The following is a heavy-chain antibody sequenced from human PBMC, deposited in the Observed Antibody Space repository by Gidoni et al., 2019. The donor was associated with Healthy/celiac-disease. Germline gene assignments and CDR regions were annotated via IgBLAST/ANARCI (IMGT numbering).Heavy chain of an antibody. CDR3: AKLLGYCSSTSCSSDAFDI. D-gene: IGHD2-2*01. V-gene: IGHV3-30*18. J-gene: IGHJ3*02. CDR2: ISYDGSNK. Sequence: QVQLVESGGGVVQPGRSLRLSCAASGFTFSSYGMHWVRQAPGKGLEWVAVISYDGSNKYYADSVKGRFTISRDNSKNTLYLQMNSLRAEDTAVYYCAKLLGYCSSTSCSSDAFDIWGQGTMVTVSS. CDR1: GFTFSSYG.